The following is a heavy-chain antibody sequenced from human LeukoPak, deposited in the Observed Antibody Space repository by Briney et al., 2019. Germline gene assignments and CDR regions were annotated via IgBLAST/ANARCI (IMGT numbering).Heavy chain of an antibody. V-gene: IGHV4-59*08. J-gene: IGHJ4*02. CDR2: IQYSGST. CDR1: GGSISSYH. D-gene: IGHD3-22*01. Sequence: TETLSLTCTVSGGSISSYHWSWIRQSPGKGLEWMGYIQYSGSTNRNPSLKSRVTISVDTSKNQFSLKLSSVTAADTAVYYCASLIYDSSGYYFDKWGQGTLVTVSS. CDR3: ASLIYDSSGYYFDK.